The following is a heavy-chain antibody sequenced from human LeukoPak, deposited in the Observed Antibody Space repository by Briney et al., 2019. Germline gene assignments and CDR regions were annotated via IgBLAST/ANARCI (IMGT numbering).Heavy chain of an antibody. V-gene: IGHV3-23*01. CDR3: AIDPNWGTHS. CDR2: IGSSGGGI. Sequence: PGGSLRLSCAVSGFTFSDYAMSWVRQAPGKGLEWVSIIGSSGGGIHYADSVKGRFTISRDNSKNALYLQMNSLRVEDTAVYYCAIDPNWGTHSWGQGVLVTVSS. J-gene: IGHJ4*02. D-gene: IGHD7-27*01. CDR1: GFTFSDYA.